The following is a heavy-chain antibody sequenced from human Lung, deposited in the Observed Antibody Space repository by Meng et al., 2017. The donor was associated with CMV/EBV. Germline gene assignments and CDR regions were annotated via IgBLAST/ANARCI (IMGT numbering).Heavy chain of an antibody. CDR1: GGTFSGYY. V-gene: IGHV4-34*01. J-gene: IGHJ5*01. Sequence: AXTXTLXCAAYGGTFSGYYWSWIRQPPGKGLEWIGEINHSGSTNYNPSLKSRVTISVDTFKNQFSLKLSSLTAADTAVYYCSRGKSSGLITPLRGGSRPLDSXGQGXLVTVSS. CDR3: SRGKSSGLITPLRGGSRPLDS. CDR2: INHSGST. D-gene: IGHD3-16*01.